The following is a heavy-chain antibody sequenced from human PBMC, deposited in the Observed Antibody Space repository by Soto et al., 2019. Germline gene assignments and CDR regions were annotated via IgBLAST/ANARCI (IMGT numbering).Heavy chain of an antibody. CDR1: GGSISSYY. Sequence: PSETLSLTCTVSGGSISSYYWSWIRQPPGKGLEWIGYIYYSGSTNYNPSLKSRVTISVDTSKNQFSLKLSSVTAADTAVYYCARDRPGTVDAFDIWGQGTMVTVSS. D-gene: IGHD4-17*01. V-gene: IGHV4-59*01. CDR3: ARDRPGTVDAFDI. CDR2: IYYSGST. J-gene: IGHJ3*02.